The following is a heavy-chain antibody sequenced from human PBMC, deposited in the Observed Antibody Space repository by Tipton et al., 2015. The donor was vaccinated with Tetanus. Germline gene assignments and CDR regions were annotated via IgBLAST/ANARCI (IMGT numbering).Heavy chain of an antibody. D-gene: IGHD3-10*01. CDR3: TTDGRADYYGSGTLLRYNWFDP. J-gene: IGHJ5*02. CDR1: GFTFSNAW. V-gene: IGHV3-15*07. Sequence: CAASGFTFSNAWMNWVRQAPGKGLEWVGRIKSKTDGGTTDYAAPVKGRFTISRDDSKNTLYLQMNNLKTEDTAVYYCTTDGRADYYGSGTLLRYNWFDPWGQGTLVTVSS. CDR2: IKSKTDGGTT.